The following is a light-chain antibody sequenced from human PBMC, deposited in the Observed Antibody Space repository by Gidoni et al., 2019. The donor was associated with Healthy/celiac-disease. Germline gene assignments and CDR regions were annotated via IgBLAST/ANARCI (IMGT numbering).Light chain of an antibody. Sequence: DIQMPQSPSSLSASVGDIVTITCRASQSISSYLNWYQQKPVKAPKRLIYAASSLQSGVPSRFSGSGSGTDFTLTISSLQPEDFATYYCQQSYSTHPTFGPGTKVDIK. CDR3: QQSYSTHPT. J-gene: IGKJ3*01. V-gene: IGKV1-39*01. CDR2: AAS. CDR1: QSISSY.